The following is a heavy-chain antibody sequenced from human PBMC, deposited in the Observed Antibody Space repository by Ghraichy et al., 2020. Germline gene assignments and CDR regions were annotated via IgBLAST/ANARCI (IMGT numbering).Heavy chain of an antibody. J-gene: IGHJ4*02. CDR2: IHHSGST. Sequence: SETLSLTCAVSGGSISNCWSWFRQPLGKGLEWIGEIHHSGSTNYNQSLTSRVIISIDKSKSQFSLNLNAVTAADTAMYYCSRGGNWGCDSWGRGTLIIVGS. CDR1: GGSISNC. D-gene: IGHD4-23*01. CDR3: SRGGNWGCDS. V-gene: IGHV4-4*02.